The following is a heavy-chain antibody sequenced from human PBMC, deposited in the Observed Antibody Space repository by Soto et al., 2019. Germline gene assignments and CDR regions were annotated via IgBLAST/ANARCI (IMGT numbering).Heavy chain of an antibody. D-gene: IGHD1-1*01. CDR2: IYYSGST. J-gene: IGHJ4*02. Sequence: SETLSLTCTVSGGSISSYYWSWIRQPPGKGLEWIGYIYYSGSTNYNPSLKSRVTISVDTSKNQFSLKLSSVTAADTAVYYCARTTWAWAFDYWGQGTLVTVSS. CDR1: GGSISSYY. V-gene: IGHV4-59*01. CDR3: ARTTWAWAFDY.